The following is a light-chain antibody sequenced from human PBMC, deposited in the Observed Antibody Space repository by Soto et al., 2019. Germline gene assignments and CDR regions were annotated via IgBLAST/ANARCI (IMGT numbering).Light chain of an antibody. J-gene: IGKJ5*01. CDR1: RDISVY. CDR3: QQSHSTPAIT. CDR2: ESS. Sequence: DIQLTQSPPSLSASVGDRLIITCRASRDISVYLNWYRQKPGRAPQLLIYESSRLQSGVPSRFSGSGSGTEFTLTNSSLQAEDFATYFCQQSHSTPAITFGQGTRLE. V-gene: IGKV1-39*01.